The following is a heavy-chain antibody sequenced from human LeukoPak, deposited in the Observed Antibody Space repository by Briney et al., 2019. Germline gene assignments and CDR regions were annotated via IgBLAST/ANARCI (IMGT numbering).Heavy chain of an antibody. CDR1: GFTFSTYA. Sequence: GGSLRLSCAASGFTFSTYAMSWVRQAPGKGLEWVSLIIGSSGDTFYADSVKGRFTISRDNSKNRLYLQMNSLRAEDTALYYCAKGAYDYIEMGYFDSWGQGTLVTVSS. CDR2: IIGSSGDT. D-gene: IGHD5-12*01. J-gene: IGHJ4*02. CDR3: AKGAYDYIEMGYFDS. V-gene: IGHV3-23*01.